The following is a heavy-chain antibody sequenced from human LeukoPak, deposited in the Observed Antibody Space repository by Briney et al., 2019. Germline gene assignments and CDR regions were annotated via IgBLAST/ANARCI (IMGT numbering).Heavy chain of an antibody. CDR3: ARDPGCSGGSCYMDV. CDR1: GGSISSYY. V-gene: IGHV4-59*01. CDR2: IYYSGST. J-gene: IGHJ6*03. D-gene: IGHD2-15*01. Sequence: RTSETLSLTCTVSGGSISSYYWSWIRQPPGKGLGWIGYIYYSGSTNYNPSLKSRVTVSVDTSKNQFSLKLSSVTAADTAVYYCARDPGCSGGSCYMDVWGKGTTVTVSS.